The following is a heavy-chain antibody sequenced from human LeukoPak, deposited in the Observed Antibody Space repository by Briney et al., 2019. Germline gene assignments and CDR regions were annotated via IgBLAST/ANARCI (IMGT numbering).Heavy chain of an antibody. V-gene: IGHV4-31*03. CDR1: GGSISSGGYY. D-gene: IGHD3-9*01. CDR2: IYYSGST. Sequence: SETLSLTCTVSGGSISSGGYYWSWIRQHLGKGLEWIGYIYYSGSTYYNLSLKSRVTISVDTSKNQFSLKLSSVTAADTAVYYCARSNDILTGYYGTDYYYGMDVWGQGTTVTVSS. J-gene: IGHJ6*02. CDR3: ARSNDILTGYYGTDYYYGMDV.